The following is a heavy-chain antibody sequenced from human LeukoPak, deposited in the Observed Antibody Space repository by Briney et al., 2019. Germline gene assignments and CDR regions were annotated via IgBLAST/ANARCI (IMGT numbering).Heavy chain of an antibody. J-gene: IGHJ6*03. CDR2: ISWDGVST. CDR1: GFSFDDYT. CDR3: AKSAARLVSDYCYYMDV. D-gene: IGHD6-6*01. V-gene: IGHV3-43*01. Sequence: GGSLRLSCAASGFSFDDYTMHWVRQAPGKGLEWVSLISWDGVSTHYADSVKGRFTISRDNSKNSLYLQMNSLRTEDTALYYCAKSAARLVSDYCYYMDVWGKGTTVTVSS.